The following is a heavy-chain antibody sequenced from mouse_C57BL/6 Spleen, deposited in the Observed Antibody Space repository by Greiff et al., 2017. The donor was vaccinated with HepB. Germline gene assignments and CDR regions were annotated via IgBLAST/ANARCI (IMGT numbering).Heavy chain of an antibody. Sequence: QVQLQQPGAELVKPGASVKMSCKASGYTFTSYWITWVKQRPGQGLEWIGDIYPGSGSTNYNEKFKSKATLTVDTSSSTAYMQLSSLTSEDSAVYYCARSGVVAYYFDYWGQGTTLTVSS. V-gene: IGHV1-55*01. CDR1: GYTFTSYW. CDR2: IYPGSGST. J-gene: IGHJ2*01. CDR3: ARSGVVAYYFDY. D-gene: IGHD1-1*01.